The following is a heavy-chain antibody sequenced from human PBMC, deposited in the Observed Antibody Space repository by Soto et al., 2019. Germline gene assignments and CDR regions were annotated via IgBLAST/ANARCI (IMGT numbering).Heavy chain of an antibody. Sequence: SETLSLTCTVSSGSISGYYWGWIRQPPGEGLEWIGYVHYSGNTNYSPSFKSRVTISVDTSKNQYSLKLSSVTAADTAVYYCARVGTVTTTFDCWGQGTLVTVSS. J-gene: IGHJ4*02. CDR1: SGSISGYY. D-gene: IGHD4-17*01. CDR3: ARVGTVTTTFDC. V-gene: IGHV4-59*08. CDR2: VHYSGNT.